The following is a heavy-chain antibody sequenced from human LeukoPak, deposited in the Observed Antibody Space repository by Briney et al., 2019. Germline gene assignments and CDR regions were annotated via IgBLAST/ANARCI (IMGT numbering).Heavy chain of an antibody. D-gene: IGHD4-23*01. Sequence: SETLSLTCTVSGVSISSYYWSWIRQPPGKGLEWIGYIYYSGSTNYNPSLKSRVTISVDTSKNQFSLKLSSVTAADTAVYYCARRGGKEDYFDYWGQGTLVTVSS. CDR3: ARRGGKEDYFDY. CDR2: IYYSGST. V-gene: IGHV4-59*08. J-gene: IGHJ4*02. CDR1: GVSISSYY.